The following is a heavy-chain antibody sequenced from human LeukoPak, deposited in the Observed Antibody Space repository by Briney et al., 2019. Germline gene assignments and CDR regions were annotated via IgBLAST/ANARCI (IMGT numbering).Heavy chain of an antibody. D-gene: IGHD3-10*01. J-gene: IGHJ4*02. CDR2: ISSSSSYI. Sequence: PGGSLRLSCAASGFTFSSYSMNWVRQAPGKGLEWVSSISSSSSYIYYADSVKGRFTISRDNAKNSLYLQMNSLRAEDTAAYYCARDLLWFGAFDYWGQGTLVTVSS. CDR1: GFTFSSYS. V-gene: IGHV3-21*01. CDR3: ARDLLWFGAFDY.